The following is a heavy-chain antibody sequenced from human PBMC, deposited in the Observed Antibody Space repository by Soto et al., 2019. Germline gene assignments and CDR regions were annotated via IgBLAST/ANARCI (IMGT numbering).Heavy chain of an antibody. Sequence: EVQLVESGGGLVQPGRSLRLSCAASGFTFDNYGMHWVRQTPGKGLEWVSGINWNSGYIDYADSVKGRFTISRDNAKNSLYLQMNSLRAEDTALYYCARANSGSYHNKSDYWGQGTLVTVSS. V-gene: IGHV3-9*01. J-gene: IGHJ4*02. CDR1: GFTFDNYG. CDR2: INWNSGYI. D-gene: IGHD3-10*01. CDR3: ARANSGSYHNKSDY.